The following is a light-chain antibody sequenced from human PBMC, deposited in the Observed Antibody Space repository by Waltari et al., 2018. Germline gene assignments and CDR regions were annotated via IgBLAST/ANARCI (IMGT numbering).Light chain of an antibody. V-gene: IGKV1-27*01. J-gene: IGKJ4*01. CDR3: QKYNSAPHT. CDR2: AAS. Sequence: DIQMTQSPSSLSASVGDRVTITCRARQGISNFLAWYQQKPGKVPQLLIYAASTLQSGVPSRFSGSGSGTEFTLTIISLQPEDVATYDCQKYNSAPHTFGGGTKVEIK. CDR1: QGISNF.